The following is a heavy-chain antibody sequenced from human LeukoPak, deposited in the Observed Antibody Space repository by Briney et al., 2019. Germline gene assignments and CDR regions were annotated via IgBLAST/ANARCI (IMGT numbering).Heavy chain of an antibody. Sequence: GGSLRLSCAASGFTFSSYSMNWVRQAPGKGLEWVSSISRTGSYIYYADSVKGRFTISRDNSKNTLYLQMNSLRAEDTAVYYCAKDPRAMTTVTTLFDYWGQGTLVTVSS. J-gene: IGHJ4*02. CDR2: ISRTGSYI. CDR1: GFTFSSYS. V-gene: IGHV3-21*04. CDR3: AKDPRAMTTVTTLFDY. D-gene: IGHD4-17*01.